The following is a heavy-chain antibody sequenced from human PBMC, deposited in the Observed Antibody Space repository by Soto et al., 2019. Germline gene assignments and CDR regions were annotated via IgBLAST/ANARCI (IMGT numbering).Heavy chain of an antibody. Sequence: QVQLQQWGAGLLKPSETLSLTCAVYGGSFSGYYWSWIRQPPGKGLEWIGEINHSGSTNYNPSLNRRVPLSVDTSKNQFSLKLSSVTAADTAVYYCARKTYQGTVTPGGYFDYWGQGTLVTVSS. CDR3: ARKTYQGTVTPGGYFDY. D-gene: IGHD4-17*01. CDR1: GGSFSGYY. CDR2: INHSGST. J-gene: IGHJ4*02. V-gene: IGHV4-34*01.